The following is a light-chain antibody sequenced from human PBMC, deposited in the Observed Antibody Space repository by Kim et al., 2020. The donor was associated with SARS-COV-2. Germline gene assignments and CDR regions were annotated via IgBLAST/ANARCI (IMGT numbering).Light chain of an antibody. V-gene: IGLV1-40*01. CDR2: ANT. CDR3: QSYDRRLSGHVV. Sequence: TVTCTWGSSNIGAAYDVNCYRHLPGTAPQLLIFANTYRPSGVPDRVSASKSGTSASLAITGLQAEDEADYYCQSYDRRLSGHVVFGGGTQLTVL. J-gene: IGLJ2*01. CDR1: SSNIGAAYD.